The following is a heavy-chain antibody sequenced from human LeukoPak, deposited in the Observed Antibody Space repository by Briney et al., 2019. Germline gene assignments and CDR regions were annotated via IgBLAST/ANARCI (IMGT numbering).Heavy chain of an antibody. CDR2: IWYDGSNK. V-gene: IGHV3-33*01. CDR1: GFTFSSYG. D-gene: IGHD2-2*01. CDR3: ARGVMYQLLYLDY. Sequence: GGSLRLSCAASGFTFSSYGMHWVRQAPGKGLEWVAVIWYDGSNKYYADSVKGRFTISRDNSKNTLYLQMNSLRAEDTAVYYCARGVMYQLLYLDYWGQGTLVTVSS. J-gene: IGHJ4*02.